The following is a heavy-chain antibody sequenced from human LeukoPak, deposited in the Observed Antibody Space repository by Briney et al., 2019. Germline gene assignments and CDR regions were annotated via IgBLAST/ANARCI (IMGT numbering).Heavy chain of an antibody. J-gene: IGHJ4*02. Sequence: GGSLRLSCAASGFTFSSYAMSWVRQAPGKGLEWVSAVSSSGGSTNYADYVKGQFTISRDNSKNTLYLQMNSLRAEDTAVYYCAKDLDNWNDDYWGQGTLVTVSS. V-gene: IGHV3-23*01. CDR1: GFTFSSYA. CDR2: VSSSGGST. CDR3: AKDLDNWNDDY. D-gene: IGHD1-1*01.